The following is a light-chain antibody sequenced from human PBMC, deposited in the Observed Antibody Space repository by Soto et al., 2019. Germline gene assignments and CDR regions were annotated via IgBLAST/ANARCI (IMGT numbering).Light chain of an antibody. CDR2: EVS. CDR3: MSYVGGNSVA. Sequence: QSALTQPPSASGSPGMSVTLSCSGTDNDVGRYDYVSWYQQHPGKAPKLLIYEVSKRPSVVPDRFSASKSGNTASLTVSGLQGEDEADYYCMSYVGGNSVAFGGGTKLTVL. V-gene: IGLV2-8*01. CDR1: DNDVGRYDY. J-gene: IGLJ2*01.